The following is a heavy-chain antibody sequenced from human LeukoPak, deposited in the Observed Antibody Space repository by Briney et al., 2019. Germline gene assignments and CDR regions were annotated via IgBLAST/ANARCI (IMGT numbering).Heavy chain of an antibody. Sequence: GESLKISFKGSGYSFTSYWISWVRPMPGKGLESMGIIYPADSDTTFSPSFQGQVTISADKSISTVYLQWSSLKASDTAMYYCARQSRDGSKTRGYYFDYWGQGTLVTVSS. D-gene: IGHD3-10*01. V-gene: IGHV5-51*01. CDR3: ARQSRDGSKTRGYYFDY. CDR2: IYPADSDT. J-gene: IGHJ4*02. CDR1: GYSFTSYW.